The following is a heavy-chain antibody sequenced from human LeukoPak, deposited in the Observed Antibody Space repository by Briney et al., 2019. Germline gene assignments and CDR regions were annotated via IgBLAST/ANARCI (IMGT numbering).Heavy chain of an antibody. CDR1: GGSISSSSYY. D-gene: IGHD3-3*01. J-gene: IGHJ5*02. Sequence: SETLSLTCTVSGGSISSSSYYWGWIRQPPGKGLEWIGSIYYSGSTYYNPSLKSRVTISVDTSKNQFSLKLSSVTAADTAVYYCARRYYDFWSGSVILNWFDPWGQGTLVTVSS. CDR2: IYYSGST. CDR3: ARRYYDFWSGSVILNWFDP. V-gene: IGHV4-39*01.